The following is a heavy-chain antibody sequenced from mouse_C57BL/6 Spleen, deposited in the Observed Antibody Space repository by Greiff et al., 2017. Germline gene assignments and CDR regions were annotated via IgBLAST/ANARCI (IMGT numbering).Heavy chain of an antibody. V-gene: IGHV1-52*01. CDR1: GYTFTSYW. D-gene: IGHD2-3*01. Sequence: QVQLQQPGAELVRPGSSVKLSCKASGYTFTSYWMHWVKQRPIQGLEWIGNIDPSDSVTHYNQKFKDKATLAVDKSSSTAYLQLSSLTSEDSAVYYCARSDDGYYEGWFAYWGQGTLGTVSA. CDR3: ARSDDGYYEGWFAY. CDR2: IDPSDSVT. J-gene: IGHJ3*01.